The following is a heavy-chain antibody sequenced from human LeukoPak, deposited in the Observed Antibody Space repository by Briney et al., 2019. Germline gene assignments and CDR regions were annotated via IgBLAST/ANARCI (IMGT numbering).Heavy chain of an antibody. CDR3: AKIMRCVVVTAP. J-gene: IGHJ4*02. CDR1: GFTFSSYA. D-gene: IGHD2-21*02. CDR2: ISGSGGST. V-gene: IGHV3-23*01. Sequence: PGGSLRLACAASGFTFSSYAMSWVRQAPGKGLEWVSAISGSGGSTYYADSVKGRFTISRDNSKNTLYLQMNSLRAEDTAVYYCAKIMRCVVVTAPGGQGTLVTVSS.